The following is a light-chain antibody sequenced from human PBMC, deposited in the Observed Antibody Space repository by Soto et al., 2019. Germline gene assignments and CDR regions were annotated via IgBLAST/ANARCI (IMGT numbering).Light chain of an antibody. Sequence: QSALTQPRSVSGSPGQSVTISCTGTSFDVGGYNYVSWYQQHPGKAPKLMIYDVSKRPSGVPDRFSGSKSGNTASLTISGLQAEDEADYSCCSYAGSYTYVFGTGTKVTVL. CDR1: SFDVGGYNY. J-gene: IGLJ1*01. V-gene: IGLV2-11*01. CDR2: DVS. CDR3: CSYAGSYTYV.